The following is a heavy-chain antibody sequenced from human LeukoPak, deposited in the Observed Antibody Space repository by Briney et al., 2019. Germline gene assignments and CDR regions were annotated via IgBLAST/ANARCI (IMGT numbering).Heavy chain of an antibody. CDR3: ARGVTMVRAVGYYFDY. Sequence: GGSLRLSCAASGFTFSSYSMNWVRQAPGRGLEWVSSISSSSSYIYYADSVKGRFTISRDNAKNSLYLQMNSLRAEDTAVYYCARGVTMVRAVGYYFDYWGQGTLVTVSS. J-gene: IGHJ4*02. D-gene: IGHD3-10*01. CDR2: ISSSSSYI. V-gene: IGHV3-21*01. CDR1: GFTFSSYS.